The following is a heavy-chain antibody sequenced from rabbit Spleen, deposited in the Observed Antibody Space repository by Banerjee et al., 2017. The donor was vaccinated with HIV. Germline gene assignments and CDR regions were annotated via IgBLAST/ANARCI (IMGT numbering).Heavy chain of an antibody. CDR1: GFSFNGGYD. CDR2: IEAGSSGFT. J-gene: IGHJ4*01. CDR3: AKDLTYDSGGWISL. Sequence: QEQLVESGGGLVKPGASLTLTCIAFGFSFNSGSGFSFNGGYDMCWVRQAPGKGLEWIACIEAGSSGFTYFATWAKGRFTISKTSSTTVTLQMTSLTAANTATYFCAKDLTYDSGGWISLWGQGTLVTVS. D-gene: IGHD4-1*01. V-gene: IGHV1S45*01.